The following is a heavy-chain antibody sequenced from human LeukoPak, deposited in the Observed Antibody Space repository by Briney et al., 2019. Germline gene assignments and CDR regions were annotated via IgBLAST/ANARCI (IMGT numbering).Heavy chain of an antibody. J-gene: IGHJ4*02. V-gene: IGHV3-23*01. D-gene: IGHD4-17*01. Sequence: GGSLRLSCAASGFTFSSYAMSWVRQVPGKGLEWVSAIDATGFATWYPDSVRGRFTISRDKSRNTVYLQMNSLRVEDTALYYCARDRDYPRDQFDYWGQGTLVTVSS. CDR1: GFTFSSYA. CDR2: IDATGFAT. CDR3: ARDRDYPRDQFDY.